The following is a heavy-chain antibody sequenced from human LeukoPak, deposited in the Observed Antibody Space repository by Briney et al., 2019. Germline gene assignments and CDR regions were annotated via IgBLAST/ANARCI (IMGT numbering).Heavy chain of an antibody. D-gene: IGHD3-22*01. V-gene: IGHV4-59*01. CDR1: GVSISSYS. CDR2: VYYSGSP. J-gene: IGHJ5*02. Sequence: SETLSLTCTVLGVSISSYSWSWIRQPPGMGLEWMGYVYYSGSPNYNPSLKSRVTISVDTSKNQFSLRLRSVPAADTAVYYCARVFDDYYDSSADPPLWFDPWGQGTLVTVSS. CDR3: ARVFDDYYDSSADPPLWFDP.